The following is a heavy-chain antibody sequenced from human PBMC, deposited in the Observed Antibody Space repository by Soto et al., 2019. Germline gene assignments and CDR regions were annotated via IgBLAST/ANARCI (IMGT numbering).Heavy chain of an antibody. D-gene: IGHD6-19*01. CDR1: GDSISGGNYY. Sequence: SETLSLTCTVSGDSISGGNYYWSWIRQPPGKGLEWIGYIYYSGRTYYNPSLKSRVTISVDTSKNQFSLKVRSVTAADTAVYYCARGEGIAVAVDWFDPWGQGTLVTVSS. J-gene: IGHJ5*02. CDR2: IYYSGRT. CDR3: ARGEGIAVAVDWFDP. V-gene: IGHV4-30-4*01.